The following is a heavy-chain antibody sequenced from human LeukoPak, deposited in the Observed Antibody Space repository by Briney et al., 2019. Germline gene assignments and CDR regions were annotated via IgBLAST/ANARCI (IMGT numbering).Heavy chain of an antibody. CDR1: GYSLSSGYY. CDR3: ARRGYDFWSGYDRDWFDP. J-gene: IGHJ5*02. V-gene: IGHV4-38-2*01. CDR2: IYHSGST. D-gene: IGHD3-3*01. Sequence: SETLSLTCAVSGYSLSSGYYWGWIRQPPGKGLEWIVSIYHSGSTYYNPSLKSRVTISVDTSKNQFSLKLSSVTAADTAVYYCARRGYDFWSGYDRDWFDPWGQGTLVTVSS.